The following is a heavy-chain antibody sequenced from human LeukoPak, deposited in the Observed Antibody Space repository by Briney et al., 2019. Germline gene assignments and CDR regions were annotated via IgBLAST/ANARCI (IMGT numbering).Heavy chain of an antibody. J-gene: IGHJ4*02. CDR3: ATGRGDY. CDR2: IHSGGTI. Sequence: GGSLRLSCAASGFIVSSNFMSWVRQAPGKGLECVSLIHSGGTIYYADSVKGRSTLSRDDSKNTLYLHMNSLRAEDTAVYYCATGRGDYWGQGTLVTVSS. D-gene: IGHD3-16*01. CDR1: GFIVSSNF. V-gene: IGHV3-53*01.